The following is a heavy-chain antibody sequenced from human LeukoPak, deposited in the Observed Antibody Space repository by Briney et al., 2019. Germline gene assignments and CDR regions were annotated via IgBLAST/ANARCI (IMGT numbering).Heavy chain of an antibody. V-gene: IGHV1-2*02. CDR2: INPNSGGT. CDR1: GYTFTVYY. Sequence: ASVKVSCKASGYTFTVYYMHWVRQAPGQGLEGMGWINPNSGGTNYSQKFQGRVAMTRDTSISTAYMELSRLRSDDTAVYYCARAHSSGWYYFDYWGQGTLVTVSS. J-gene: IGHJ4*02. CDR3: ARAHSSGWYYFDY. D-gene: IGHD6-19*01.